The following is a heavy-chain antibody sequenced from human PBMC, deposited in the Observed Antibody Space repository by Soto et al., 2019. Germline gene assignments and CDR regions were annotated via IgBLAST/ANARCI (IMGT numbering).Heavy chain of an antibody. Sequence: QITLKESGPTLVKPTQTLTLTCTFSGFSLSTSGVGVGWIRQPPGKALEWLALIYWDDDKRYSPSLKSRLTITQDTSKNQVVLTLTNMDPVATATYYCAHSSFSAAGRCRFDPWGQGTLVTVSS. V-gene: IGHV2-5*02. CDR2: IYWDDDK. CDR3: AHSSFSAAGRCRFDP. CDR1: GFSLSTSGVG. D-gene: IGHD6-13*01. J-gene: IGHJ5*02.